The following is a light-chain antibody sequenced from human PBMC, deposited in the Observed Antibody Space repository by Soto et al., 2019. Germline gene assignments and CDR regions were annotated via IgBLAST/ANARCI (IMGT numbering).Light chain of an antibody. J-gene: IGKJ1*01. Sequence: EIQITQSPSSLSASVVSRVTITCGASQSITNYLNWYQQKPGKAPKLLIYAASSMQSGVPSRFSGSGSGTDFTLTISSLQPEDFAAYYCQQSYSNPLTFGQGTKVDIK. V-gene: IGKV1-39*01. CDR1: QSITNY. CDR2: AAS. CDR3: QQSYSNPLT.